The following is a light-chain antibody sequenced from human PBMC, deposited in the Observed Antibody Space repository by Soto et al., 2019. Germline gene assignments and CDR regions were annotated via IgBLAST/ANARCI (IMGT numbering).Light chain of an antibody. CDR2: DVS. Sequence: DIQMTQSPSSLSASVGDRVTITCQASQDISNFLIWYQQKPGKAPNLLIYDVSNLETGVPSRFSGSRSGTHFTFTISNLQPEDLATYYCQQYHDLPITFGQGTRLDIK. V-gene: IGKV1-33*01. CDR3: QQYHDLPIT. CDR1: QDISNF. J-gene: IGKJ5*01.